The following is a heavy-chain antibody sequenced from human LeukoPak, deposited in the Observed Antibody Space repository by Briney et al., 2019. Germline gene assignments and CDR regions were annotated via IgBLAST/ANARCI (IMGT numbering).Heavy chain of an antibody. D-gene: IGHD4-17*01. CDR2: ISSSGSTI. CDR3: AKRVMTTQYYYYYYYMDV. V-gene: IGHV3-48*04. Sequence: PGGSLRLSCAASGFTFSSYAMSWVRQAPGKGLEWVSYISSSGSTIYYADSVKGRFTISRDNAKNSLYLQMNSLRAEDTAVYYCAKRVMTTQYYYYYYYMDVWGKGTTVTVSS. CDR1: GFTFSSYA. J-gene: IGHJ6*03.